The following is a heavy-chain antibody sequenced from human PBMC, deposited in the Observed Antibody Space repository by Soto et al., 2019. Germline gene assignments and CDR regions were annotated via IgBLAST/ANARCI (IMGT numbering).Heavy chain of an antibody. CDR1: GGSINNYY. CDR3: ARANYFLDP. CDR2: IYYSGST. Sequence: LSLTCTVSGGSINNYYWSWIRQPPGKGLEWIGYIYYSGSTHYNPSLKSRVTISVDTSKNQFSLKLTSMTAADTAVYYCARANYFLDPWGRGTLVTVSS. D-gene: IGHD3-10*01. V-gene: IGHV4-59*01. J-gene: IGHJ5*02.